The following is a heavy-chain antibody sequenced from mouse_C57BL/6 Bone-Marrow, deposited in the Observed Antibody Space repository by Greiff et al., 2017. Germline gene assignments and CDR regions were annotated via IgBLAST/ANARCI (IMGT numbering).Heavy chain of an antibody. Sequence: EVMLVESGGDLVKPGGSLKLSCAASGFTFSSYGMSWVRQTPDQRLEWVATISSGGSYTYYPDSVKGRFTISRDNAKNTLYLQMSSLKSEDTAMYYCARHGDGYPFAYWGQGTLVTVSA. CDR2: ISSGGSYT. D-gene: IGHD2-3*01. CDR3: ARHGDGYPFAY. J-gene: IGHJ3*01. V-gene: IGHV5-6*01. CDR1: GFTFSSYG.